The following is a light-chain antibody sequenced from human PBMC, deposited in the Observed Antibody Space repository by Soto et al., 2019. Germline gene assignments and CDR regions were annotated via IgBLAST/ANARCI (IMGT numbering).Light chain of an antibody. CDR3: QQSYSSLLS. V-gene: IGKV1-39*01. J-gene: IGKJ4*01. CDR1: QSISSY. Sequence: DIQMTQSPSFLSASVGDRVTITCRASQSISSYLNWYQQKPGKVPNLLIYAASTLQSGVPSRFSGSRSGTDFTLNISSLQPEDIATYYCQQSYSSLLSFGGGTKVEIK. CDR2: AAS.